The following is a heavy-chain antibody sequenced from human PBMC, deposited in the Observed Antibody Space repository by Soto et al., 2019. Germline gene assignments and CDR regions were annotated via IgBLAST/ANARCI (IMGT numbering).Heavy chain of an antibody. Sequence: VQLVESGGDLVQPGGSLRLSCAASGFTFSAYWMHWVRQAPGKGLVWVSRMNSDGSSTDYADFVEGRFTISRDNAKNTLYLQMSSLRAEDTATYYCASTSRVTIFGVPISGANAFDIWGQGTMVTVSS. J-gene: IGHJ3*02. CDR3: ASTSRVTIFGVPISGANAFDI. CDR2: MNSDGSST. CDR1: GFTFSAYW. V-gene: IGHV3-74*01. D-gene: IGHD3-3*01.